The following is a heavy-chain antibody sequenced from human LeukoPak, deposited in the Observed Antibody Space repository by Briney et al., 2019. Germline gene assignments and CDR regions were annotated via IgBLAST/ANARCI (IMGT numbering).Heavy chain of an antibody. D-gene: IGHD6-13*01. V-gene: IGHV3-23*01. CDR1: GFAVSNNY. CDR3: AKDYRSSSWYYFDY. J-gene: IGHJ4*02. Sequence: PGGSLRLSCAASGFAVSNNYMTWVRQAPGKGLEWVSAISGSGGSTYYADSVKGRFTISRDNSKNTLYLQMNSLRAEDTAVYYRAKDYRSSSWYYFDYWGQGTLVTVSS. CDR2: ISGSGGST.